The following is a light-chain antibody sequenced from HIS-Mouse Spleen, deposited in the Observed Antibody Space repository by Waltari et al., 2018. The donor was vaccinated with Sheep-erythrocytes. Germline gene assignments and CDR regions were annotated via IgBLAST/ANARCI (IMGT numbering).Light chain of an antibody. J-gene: IGLJ1*01. V-gene: IGLV2-11*01. Sequence: QSALTQPRSVSGSPGQAVTIPCTGTSSDFGGYNYASWYQQHPGKAPKLMIYDVSKRPSGVPDRFSGSKSGNTASLTISGLQAEDEADYYCCSYAGSYNHVFATGTKVTVL. CDR2: DVS. CDR3: CSYAGSYNHV. CDR1: SSDFGGYNY.